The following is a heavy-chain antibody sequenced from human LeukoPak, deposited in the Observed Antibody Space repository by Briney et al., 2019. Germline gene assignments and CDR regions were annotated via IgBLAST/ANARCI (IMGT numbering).Heavy chain of an antibody. CDR1: GGFFSGYY. Sequence: SETLSLTCPVCGGFFSGYYWSWIRQPAGKGLDWIGEINHSGSTNYNPSLKTRVTISVDTSKNQYSLKLSSVTAADTAVYYCARSTVRFFDYWGQGTLVTVSS. V-gene: IGHV4-34*01. CDR3: ARSTVRFFDY. D-gene: IGHD4-17*01. CDR2: INHSGST. J-gene: IGHJ4*02.